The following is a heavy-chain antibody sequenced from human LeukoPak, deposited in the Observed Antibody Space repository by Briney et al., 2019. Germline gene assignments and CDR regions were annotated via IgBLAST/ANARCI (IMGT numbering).Heavy chain of an antibody. CDR2: NIPIFGTA. CDR3: ARPLSSYDFWSGYPKGDYYYYMDV. J-gene: IGHJ6*03. V-gene: IGHV1-69*01. Sequence: GSSVKVSCKASGGTFSSYAISWVRQAPGQGLEWMGGNIPIFGTANYAQKFQGRVTITADESTSTAYMELSSLRSEDTAVCYCARPLSSYDFWSGYPKGDYYYYMDVWGKGTTVTVSS. D-gene: IGHD3-3*01. CDR1: GGTFSSYA.